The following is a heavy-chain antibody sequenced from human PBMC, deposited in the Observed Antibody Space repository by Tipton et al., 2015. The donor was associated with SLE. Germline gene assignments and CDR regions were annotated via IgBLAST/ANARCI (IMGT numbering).Heavy chain of an antibody. V-gene: IGHV3-48*03. Sequence: GSLRLSCGASGFTFTNYEMNWVRQAPGKGLEWISYISASGATIYYAASVKGRFAISRDNAKTSLYLQMNSLRDEDTAVYYCARDLTDFWSGQTMGYFDLWGQGTLVTVSS. CDR3: ARDLTDFWSGQTMGYFDL. J-gene: IGHJ4*02. CDR2: ISASGATI. CDR1: GFTFTNYE. D-gene: IGHD3-3*01.